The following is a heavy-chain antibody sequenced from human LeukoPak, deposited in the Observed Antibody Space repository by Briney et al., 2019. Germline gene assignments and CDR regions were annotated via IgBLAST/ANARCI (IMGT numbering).Heavy chain of an antibody. D-gene: IGHD5-24*01. CDR1: GFTVSNNY. Sequence: GGSLRLSCAASGFTVSNNYMSWVRQAPGKGLEWVSVIYSGGSTYYAASVKGRFAISRHNSKNTLYLQMNSLRAEDTAVYYCARDIDGYNFHYFDYWGQGTLVTVSS. V-gene: IGHV3-53*04. J-gene: IGHJ4*02. CDR2: IYSGGST. CDR3: ARDIDGYNFHYFDY.